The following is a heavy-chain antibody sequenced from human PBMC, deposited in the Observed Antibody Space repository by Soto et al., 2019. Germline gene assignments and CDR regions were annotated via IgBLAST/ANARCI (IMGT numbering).Heavy chain of an antibody. CDR3: ARLERYCSGGSCYSGSFDI. CDR1: GGSITSYY. J-gene: IGHJ3*02. CDR2: IYYSGST. V-gene: IGHV4-59*01. Sequence: PSETLSLTCTVSGGSITSYYWSWIRQSPGKGLEWIGYIYYSGSTNYNPSLKSRVTISVDTSKNQFSLKLSSVTAADTAVYYCARLERYCSGGSCYSGSFDIWGQGTMVTVSS. D-gene: IGHD2-15*01.